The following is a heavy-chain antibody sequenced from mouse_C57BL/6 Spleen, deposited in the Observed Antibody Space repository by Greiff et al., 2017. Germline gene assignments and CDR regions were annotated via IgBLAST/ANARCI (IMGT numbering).Heavy chain of an antibody. J-gene: IGHJ3*01. CDR2: IFPGSGST. CDR1: GYTFTDYY. V-gene: IGHV1-75*01. CDR3: ARGGNYYGSSYPAWFAY. D-gene: IGHD1-1*01. Sequence: QVQLKESGPELVKPGASVKISCKASGYTFTDYYINWVKQRPGQGLEWIGWIFPGSGSTYYNEKFKGKATLTVDKSSSTAYMLLSSLTSEDSAVYFCARGGNYYGSSYPAWFAYWGQGTLVTVSA.